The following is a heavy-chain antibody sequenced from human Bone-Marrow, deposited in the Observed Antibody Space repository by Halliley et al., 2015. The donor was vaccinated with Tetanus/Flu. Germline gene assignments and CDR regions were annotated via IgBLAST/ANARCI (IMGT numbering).Heavy chain of an antibody. CDR1: GLVASSNY. V-gene: IGHV3-53*01. CDR3: ARDRAGEGTY. CDR2: IYHGGST. J-gene: IGHJ1*01. Sequence: SLRLSCAASGLVASSNYMTWVRQAPGKGLEWVSVIYHGGSTYYADSVKGRFTISRDDSKNTLYLQMNNLKVDDTAVYYCARDRAGEGTYWGKGPLVTVSS. D-gene: IGHD3-10*01.